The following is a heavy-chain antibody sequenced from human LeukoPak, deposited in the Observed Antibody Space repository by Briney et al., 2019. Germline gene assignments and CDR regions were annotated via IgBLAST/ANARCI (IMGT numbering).Heavy chain of an antibody. Sequence: PSETLSLTCTVSGGSISSSSYYWSWIRQPPGKGLEWIGEINQSGSTNYNPSLKSRVTISVDTSKNQFSLKLSSVTAADTAVYYCARGRLEIAVAGNFDYWGQGTLVTVSS. CDR3: ARGRLEIAVAGNFDY. CDR2: INQSGST. CDR1: GGSISSSSYY. V-gene: IGHV4-39*07. D-gene: IGHD6-19*01. J-gene: IGHJ4*02.